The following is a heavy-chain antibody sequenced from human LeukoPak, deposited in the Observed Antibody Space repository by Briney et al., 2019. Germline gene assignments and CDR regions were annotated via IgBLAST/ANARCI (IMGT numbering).Heavy chain of an antibody. V-gene: IGHV3-74*01. CDR3: VRDLPRTSGP. J-gene: IGHJ5*02. D-gene: IGHD3-10*01. CDR2: INGDGRRI. Sequence: PGGSLRLSCVASGFTFSTAWMHWARQTPGKGLVWVSHINGDGRRINYADDVKGRFTISRDNAKNTLYLQMNSLRVEDTAVYYCVRDLPRTSGPWGQGTLATVSS. CDR1: GFTFSTAW.